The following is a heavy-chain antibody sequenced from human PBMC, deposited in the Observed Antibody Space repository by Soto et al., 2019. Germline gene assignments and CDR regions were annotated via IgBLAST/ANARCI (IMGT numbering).Heavy chain of an antibody. V-gene: IGHV4-30-2*01. J-gene: IGHJ4*02. CDR3: ARGGVDYYDSSGYYFSTYYFDY. D-gene: IGHD3-22*01. Sequence: PSETLSLTCTVSGGSISGYYWSWIRQPPGKGLEWIGYIYHSGSTYYNPSLKSRVTISVDRSKNQFSLKLSSVTAADTAVYYCARGGVDYYDSSGYYFSTYYFDYWGQGTLVTVSS. CDR2: IYHSGST. CDR1: GGSISGYY.